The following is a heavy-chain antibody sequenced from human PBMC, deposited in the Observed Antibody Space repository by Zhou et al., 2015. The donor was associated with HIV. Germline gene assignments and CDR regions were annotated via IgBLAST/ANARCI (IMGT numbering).Heavy chain of an antibody. J-gene: IGHJ3*02. D-gene: IGHD3-22*01. V-gene: IGHV1-69*12. Sequence: QVQLVQSGAEVKKPGSSVKVSCKASGGTFSSYAISWVRQAPGQGLEWMGGIIPIFGTANYAQKFQGRVTITADESTSTAYMELSSLRSEDTAVYYCARTLHTYYYDSSGPKGVMSFDIVGPKGQWSPSLQ. CDR1: GGTFSSYA. CDR2: IIPIFGTA. CDR3: ARTLHTYYYDSSGPKGVMSFDI.